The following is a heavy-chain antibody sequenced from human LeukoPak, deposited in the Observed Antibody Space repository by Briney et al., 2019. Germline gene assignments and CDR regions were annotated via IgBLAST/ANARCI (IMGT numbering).Heavy chain of an antibody. CDR1: GFTFSSYA. J-gene: IGHJ4*02. Sequence: PGRSLRLSCAASGFTFSSYAMHWVRQAPGKGLEWVAVISYDGSNKYYADSVKGRFTISRDNSKNTLYLQMNSLRAEDTAVYYRARARVGASTSYFDYWGQGTLVTVSS. CDR2: ISYDGSNK. V-gene: IGHV3-30*01. CDR3: ARARVGASTSYFDY. D-gene: IGHD1-26*01.